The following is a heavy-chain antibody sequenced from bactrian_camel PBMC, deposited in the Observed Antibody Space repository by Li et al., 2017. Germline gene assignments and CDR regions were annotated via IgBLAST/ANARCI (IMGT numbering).Heavy chain of an antibody. V-gene: IGHV3S10*01. Sequence: VQLVESGGGSVQAGGSLNLSCAVVRSWSTNSKYCMAWFRQAPGKGREGVAGIDSDGSTDYADSVKGRFTISKDTAINTLYLQMNNLKPEDTAMYYCALNRLGSSWCLARRAADNYWGQGTQVTVS. CDR1: WSTNSKYC. D-gene: IGHD6*01. CDR2: IDSDGST. CDR3: ALNRLGSSWCLARRAADNY. J-gene: IGHJ4*01.